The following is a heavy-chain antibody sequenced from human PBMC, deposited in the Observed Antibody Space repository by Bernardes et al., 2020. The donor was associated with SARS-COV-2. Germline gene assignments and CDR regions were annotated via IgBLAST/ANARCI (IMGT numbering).Heavy chain of an antibody. V-gene: IGHV3-7*01. CDR3: VSPTPTGDWIY. CDR1: GIIFITYH. CDR2: INPDGSRK. Sequence: GGSLRLSCAASGIIFITYHMGWVRQTPGKGLEWVAVINPDGSRKYYMDSVKGRFTISRDNAKNSQSLQMNSLRVEDTAVYYCVSPTPTGDWIYWSQGALGTVSS. D-gene: IGHD7-27*01. J-gene: IGHJ4*02.